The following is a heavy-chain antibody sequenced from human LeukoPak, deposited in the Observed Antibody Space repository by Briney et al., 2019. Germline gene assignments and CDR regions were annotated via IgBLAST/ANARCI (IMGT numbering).Heavy chain of an antibody. CDR2: FDPEDGET. V-gene: IGHV1-24*01. J-gene: IGHJ6*03. CDR3: ARVFDTYYMDV. CDR1: GYTLTELS. Sequence: ASVKVSCKVSGYTLTELSMHWVRQAPGKGLEWMGGFDPEDGETIYAQKFQGRVTMTSDTSISTAYMELMRLRSDDTAVYYCARVFDTYYMDVWGKGTTVTVSS.